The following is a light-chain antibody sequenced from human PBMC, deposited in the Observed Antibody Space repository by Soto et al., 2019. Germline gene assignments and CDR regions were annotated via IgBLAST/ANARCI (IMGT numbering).Light chain of an antibody. CDR2: AAF. CDR3: QQLHSYPLT. J-gene: IGKJ5*01. V-gene: IGKV1-9*01. Sequence: IHLTQSPSSLSTSVGDGFTITCRASQGISSNLAWYQQKPGKAPKLLIYAAFTLQSGVPSRFSGSGSGTDFTLTISSLQPEDFATYYCQQLHSYPLTFGQGTRLEI. CDR1: QGISSN.